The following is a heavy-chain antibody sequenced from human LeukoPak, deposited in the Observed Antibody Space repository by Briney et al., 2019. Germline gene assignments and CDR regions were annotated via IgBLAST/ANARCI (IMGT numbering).Heavy chain of an antibody. CDR2: LRSDGSSQ. V-gene: IGHV3-30*02. CDR1: GFTVSSYA. D-gene: IGHD4/OR15-4a*01. CDR3: AKGGILGAYYFDN. J-gene: IGHJ4*02. Sequence: GGSLRLSCAASGFTVSSYAMHWVRQAPGKGLEWVAFLRSDGSSQHYAESVKGRFTISRDTSKNTVYLQMNRLREEDTSVYHCAKGGILGAYYFDNWGQGTLVTVSS.